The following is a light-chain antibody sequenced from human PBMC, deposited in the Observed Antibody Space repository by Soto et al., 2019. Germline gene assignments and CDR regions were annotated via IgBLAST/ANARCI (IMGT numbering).Light chain of an antibody. CDR3: SSYAGSNNVL. J-gene: IGLJ2*01. CDR2: EVS. CDR1: SSDVGGYNF. V-gene: IGLV2-8*01. Sequence: QSALTQPPSASGSPGQSVAISCPGTSSDVGGYNFVSWYQQHPGKAPKVLIYEVSKRASGVPDRFSGSKSGNTASLTVSGLQAEDEADYYCSSYAGSNNVLFGGGTKLTVL.